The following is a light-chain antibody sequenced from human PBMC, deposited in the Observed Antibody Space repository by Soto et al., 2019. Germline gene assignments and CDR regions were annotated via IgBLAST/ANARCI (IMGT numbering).Light chain of an antibody. CDR3: QQRSNWPLT. CDR1: QSISSY. V-gene: IGKV3-11*01. Sequence: EIVLTPSPATLSFSPLERPPLSCRASQSISSYLGWYAQKPGQAPRLLIYDASNRATGIPARFSGSGSGTDFTLTISSLEPEDFAVYYCQQRSNWPLTFGQGTRLEIK. CDR2: DAS. J-gene: IGKJ5*01.